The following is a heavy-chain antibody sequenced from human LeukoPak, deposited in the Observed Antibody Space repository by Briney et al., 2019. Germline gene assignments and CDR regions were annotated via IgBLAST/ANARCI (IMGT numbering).Heavy chain of an antibody. D-gene: IGHD5-18*01. CDR1: GYAFANYW. J-gene: IGHJ4*02. Sequence: GESLKISCRVFGYAFANYWIGWVRQVPGKGLEWMGIIYPGDSDTRYSPSFQGQVTISADKSISTAYLQWSSLKASDTAMYYCTRHDTTTDFDYWGQGTLVTVSS. V-gene: IGHV5-51*01. CDR2: IYPGDSDT. CDR3: TRHDTTTDFDY.